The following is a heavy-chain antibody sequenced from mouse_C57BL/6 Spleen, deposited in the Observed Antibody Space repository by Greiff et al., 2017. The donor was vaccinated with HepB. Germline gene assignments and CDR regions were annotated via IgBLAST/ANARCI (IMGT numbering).Heavy chain of an antibody. CDR2: INPSNGGT. Sequence: QVHVKQSGTELVKPGASVKLSCKASGYTFTSYWMHWVKQRPGQGLEWIGNINPSNGGTNYNEKFKSKATLTVDKSSSTAYMQLSSLTSEDSAVYYCARGLLLRDAMDYWGQGTSVTVSS. CDR3: ARGLLLRDAMDY. V-gene: IGHV1-53*01. J-gene: IGHJ4*01. D-gene: IGHD1-1*01. CDR1: GYTFTSYW.